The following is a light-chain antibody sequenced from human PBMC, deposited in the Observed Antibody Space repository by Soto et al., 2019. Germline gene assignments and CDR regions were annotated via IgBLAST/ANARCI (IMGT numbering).Light chain of an antibody. CDR3: QQRSNWPIT. V-gene: IGKV3-11*01. J-gene: IGKJ5*01. CDR2: DAS. Sequence: EIVLTQSPATLSLSPGERATLSCRASQSVSSYLAWYQQKPGQAPRLLIYDASNRATGIPAMFSGSGSGTDFTLTISSLEPEDFAVYYCQQRSNWPITFGQGTRLDI. CDR1: QSVSSY.